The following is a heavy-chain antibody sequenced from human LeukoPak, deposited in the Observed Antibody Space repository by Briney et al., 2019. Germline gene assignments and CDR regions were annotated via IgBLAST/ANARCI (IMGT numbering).Heavy chain of an antibody. Sequence: SETLSLTCTVSGGSIGAYYWTWIRQPPGKGLEWIGRIYYTGSTTYNPPPRSRVTMSVDTPKAQFSLNLSSVTAADTAIYFCARGFTGIGWFDPWGQGMQVTVSS. CDR1: GGSIGAYY. CDR2: IYYTGST. CDR3: ARGFTGIGWFDP. V-gene: IGHV4-4*07. D-gene: IGHD2-15*01. J-gene: IGHJ5*02.